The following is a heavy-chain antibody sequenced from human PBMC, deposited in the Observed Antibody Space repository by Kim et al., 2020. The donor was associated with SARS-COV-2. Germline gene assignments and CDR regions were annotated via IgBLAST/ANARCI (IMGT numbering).Heavy chain of an antibody. D-gene: IGHD2-21*02. CDR2: ISYDGSNK. V-gene: IGHV3-30*18. CDR3: AKGGPGPARTGTTVKAYCGGDCYSGPDY. CDR1: GFTFSSYG. J-gene: IGHJ4*02. Sequence: GGSLRLSCAASGFTFSSYGMHWVRQAPGKGLEWVAVISYDGSNKYYADSVKGRFTISRDNSKNTLYLQMNSLRAEDTAVYYCAKGGPGPARTGTTVKAYCGGDCYSGPDYWGQGTLVTVSS.